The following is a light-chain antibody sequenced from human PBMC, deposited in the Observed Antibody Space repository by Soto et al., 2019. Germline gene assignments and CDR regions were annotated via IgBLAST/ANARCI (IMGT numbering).Light chain of an antibody. CDR3: QQYNNWSGLT. CDR1: QSISRW. V-gene: IGKV1-5*01. CDR2: DAS. Sequence: DIQMTQSPSTLSASVGHRVTITCRASQSISRWLAWYQQKPGNASNLLIYDASSLESGVPTRFSGSGSGTEFPITISSLQPDDFATYYCQQYNNWSGLTVAGGTNVDIK. J-gene: IGKJ4*01.